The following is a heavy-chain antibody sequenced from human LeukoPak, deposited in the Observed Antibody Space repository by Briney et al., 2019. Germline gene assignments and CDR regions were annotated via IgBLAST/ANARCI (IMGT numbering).Heavy chain of an antibody. CDR3: ARVLDYDFWSGYYN. V-gene: IGHV1-8*03. J-gene: IGHJ4*02. CDR1: GYTFTSYD. Sequence: VASVKVSCKASGYTFTSYDINWVRQATGQGLEWMGWMNPNSGDTAYAQKFQGRVTITRNTPISTAYMELSSLRSEDTAVYYCARVLDYDFWSGYYNWGQGTLVTVSS. CDR2: MNPNSGDT. D-gene: IGHD3-3*01.